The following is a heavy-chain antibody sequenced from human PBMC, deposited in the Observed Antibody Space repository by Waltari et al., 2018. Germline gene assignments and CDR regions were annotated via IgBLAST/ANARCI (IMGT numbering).Heavy chain of an antibody. V-gene: IGHV1-69*05. CDR3: ASLHFYYDSSYSPFDI. Sequence: QVQLVQSGAEVKKPGSSVKVSCKASGGTFSSYAISWVRQAPGQGLEWMGGIIPIFGTANYAQKFQGRVTITTDESTSTAYMELSSLRSEDTAVYYCASLHFYYDSSYSPFDIWGQGTMVTVSS. CDR2: IIPIFGTA. CDR1: GGTFSSYA. J-gene: IGHJ3*02. D-gene: IGHD3-22*01.